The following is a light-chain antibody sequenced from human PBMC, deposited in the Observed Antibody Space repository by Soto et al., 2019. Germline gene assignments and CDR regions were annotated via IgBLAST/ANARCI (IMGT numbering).Light chain of an antibody. Sequence: QPVLTQSPSASASLGASVKLTCTLSSGHSPYAIAWHQQQPEKGPRYLMRLNSDGSHSKGDGIPDRFSGSSSGAERYLTISSLQSEDEADYYCQTWGTGIRVFGGGTKLTVL. CDR3: QTWGTGIRV. V-gene: IGLV4-69*01. J-gene: IGLJ3*02. CDR2: LNSDGSH. CDR1: SGHSPYA.